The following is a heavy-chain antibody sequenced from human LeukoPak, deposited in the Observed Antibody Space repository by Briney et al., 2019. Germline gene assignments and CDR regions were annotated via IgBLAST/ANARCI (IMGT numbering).Heavy chain of an antibody. CDR1: GYTFTSYD. J-gene: IGHJ4*02. CDR2: MNPNSGNT. V-gene: IGHV1-8*01. Sequence: ASVKVSCKASGYTFTSYDINWVRQATGQGLEWMGWMNPNSGNTGYAQKFQGRVTMTRNTSISTAHMELSSLRSEDTAVYYCARVRRCSGGSCYFRLDYWGQGTLVTVSS. CDR3: ARVRRCSGGSCYFRLDY. D-gene: IGHD2-15*01.